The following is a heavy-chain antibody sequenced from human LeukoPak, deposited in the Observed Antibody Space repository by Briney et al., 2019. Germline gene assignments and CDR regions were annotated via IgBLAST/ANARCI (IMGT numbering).Heavy chain of an antibody. J-gene: IGHJ4*02. Sequence: PGGSLRLSCAASGFTFSSYAMSWVRQAPGKGLEWVSAMSGSGASTYYADSVKGRFTISRDNSKNTLYLQMNSLRAEDTAVYYCAKGFIQLWLSADYWGQGTLVTVSS. V-gene: IGHV3-23*01. D-gene: IGHD5-18*01. CDR1: GFTFSSYA. CDR2: MSGSGAST. CDR3: AKGFIQLWLSADY.